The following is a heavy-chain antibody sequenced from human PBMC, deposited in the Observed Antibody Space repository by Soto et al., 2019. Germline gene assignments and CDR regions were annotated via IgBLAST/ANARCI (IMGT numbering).Heavy chain of an antibody. D-gene: IGHD3-22*01. V-gene: IGHV3-33*01. J-gene: IGHJ4*02. CDR3: AREDSSGSQIDY. CDR1: GFTFSSYG. CDR2: IWYDGSNK. Sequence: QVQLVESGGGVVQPGRSLRLSCAASGFTFSSYGMHWVRQAPGKGLAWVAVIWYDGSNKYYADSVKGRFTISRDNSKNTLYLQMNSLRAEDTAVYYCAREDSSGSQIDYWGQGTPVTVSS.